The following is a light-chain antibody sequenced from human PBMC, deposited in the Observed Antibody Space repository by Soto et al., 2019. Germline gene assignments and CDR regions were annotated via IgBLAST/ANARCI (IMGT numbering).Light chain of an antibody. Sequence: DTQMTQSPSSLSASVGDRVTITCRASQGISNYLAWYQQKPGKAPKLLIYAASTLQSGVPSRFSGSGSGTDFTLSISSLQPQDVATYDCQKYCSAPWTFGRGTKVEIK. J-gene: IGKJ1*01. V-gene: IGKV1-27*01. CDR2: AAS. CDR1: QGISNY. CDR3: QKYCSAPWT.